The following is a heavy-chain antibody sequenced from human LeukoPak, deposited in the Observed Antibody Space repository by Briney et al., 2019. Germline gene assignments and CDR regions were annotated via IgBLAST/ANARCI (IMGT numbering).Heavy chain of an antibody. CDR1: RFTFSSYW. V-gene: IGHV3-7*01. Sequence: GGSLRLSCAASRFTFSSYWMSWVRQAPGKGLEWVANIKQDGSEKYYVDSVKGRFTISRDNAKNSLYLQMNSLRAEDTAVYYCARAKTGYWGQGTLVTVSS. J-gene: IGHJ4*02. CDR3: ARAKTGY. D-gene: IGHD1-14*01. CDR2: IKQDGSEK.